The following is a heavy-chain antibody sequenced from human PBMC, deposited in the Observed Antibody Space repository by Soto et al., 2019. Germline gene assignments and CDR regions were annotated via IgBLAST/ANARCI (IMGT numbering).Heavy chain of an antibody. CDR1: GGTFSCYA. CDR2: IIPIFGTA. CDR3: ARGDYYDSSGYKGGGSYYGMDV. D-gene: IGHD3-22*01. Sequence: SVKVSCKASGGTFSCYAISWVRQAPGQGLEWMGGIIPIFGTANYAQKVQGRVTITVDQSTSTAYMELSSLRSEDTAVYYCARGDYYDSSGYKGGGSYYGMDVCGQGTTVTVSS. J-gene: IGHJ6*02. V-gene: IGHV1-69*13.